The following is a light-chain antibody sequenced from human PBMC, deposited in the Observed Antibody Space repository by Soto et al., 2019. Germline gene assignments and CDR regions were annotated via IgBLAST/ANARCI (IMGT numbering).Light chain of an antibody. CDR2: DAS. CDR1: QSVSNY. Sequence: EIVLTQSPATLSVSPGERATLSCRASQSVSNYLAWFQQKPGQAPRLLIYDASNRVTGIPARFSGSGSGTDFTLTINSLEPEDFAVYYCQLRGNWPPFTFGPGTRVDIK. CDR3: QLRGNWPPFT. V-gene: IGKV3-11*01. J-gene: IGKJ3*01.